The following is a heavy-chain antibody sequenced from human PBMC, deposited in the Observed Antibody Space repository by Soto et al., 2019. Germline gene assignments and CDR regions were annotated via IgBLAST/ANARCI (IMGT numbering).Heavy chain of an antibody. CDR3: AKTTDGWFSAFYI. CDR2: ISGSGTTA. CDR1: GFVFSSYA. V-gene: IGHV3-23*01. J-gene: IGHJ3*02. Sequence: GGSLRLSCAASGFVFSSYAMSWVRQAPGKGLEWVSAISGSGTTAYYADSVKGRFIFSRDNPKNTMYLQMNSLRAEDTAVYFCAKTTDGWFSAFYIWGKGSVVTVSS. D-gene: IGHD6-19*01.